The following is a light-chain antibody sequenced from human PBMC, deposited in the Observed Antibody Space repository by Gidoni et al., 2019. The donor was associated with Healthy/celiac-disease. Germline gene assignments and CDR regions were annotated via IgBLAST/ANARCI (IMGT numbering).Light chain of an antibody. CDR1: SSNIGAGYD. CDR3: HSYDSSLSGSV. V-gene: IGLV1-40*01. Sequence: QSVRTQPPSVSGGPGQRVTISCTGSSSNIGAGYDVHWYHQLPGTAPKLLIYGNSNRPSGVPDRFSGSNSGTSASLAITGLQAEDEADYYCHSYDSSLSGSVFGGGTKLTVL. J-gene: IGLJ2*01. CDR2: GNS.